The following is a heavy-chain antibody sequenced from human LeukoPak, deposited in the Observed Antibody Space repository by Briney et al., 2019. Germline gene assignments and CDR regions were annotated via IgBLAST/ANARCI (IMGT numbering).Heavy chain of an antibody. CDR1: GFTFSSYG. J-gene: IGHJ6*02. CDR3: AKDFLRSYYYYGMDV. V-gene: IGHV3-33*06. Sequence: GGSLRLSCAASGFTFSSYGMHWVRQAPGKGLEWVAVIWYDGSNKYYADSVKGRFTISRDNSKNTLYLQMNSLRAEDTAVYYCAKDFLRSYYYYGMDVWGQGTTVTVSS. CDR2: IWYDGSNK.